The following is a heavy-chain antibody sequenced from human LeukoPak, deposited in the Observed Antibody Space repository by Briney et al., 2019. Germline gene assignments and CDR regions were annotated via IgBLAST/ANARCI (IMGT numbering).Heavy chain of an antibody. J-gene: IGHJ4*02. V-gene: IGHV1-2*02. CDR1: GYTFTGYY. CDR2: INPNSGGT. D-gene: IGHD3-10*01. CDR3: ARGTVDSGTEDFDY. Sequence: EASVKVSCKTSGYTFTGYYLHWVRQAPGQGLEWMGWINPNSGGTNYAQKFLGRVTMTRDTPISTAFMELSRLTSDDTTVYYCARGTVDSGTEDFDYWGQGTLVTVSS.